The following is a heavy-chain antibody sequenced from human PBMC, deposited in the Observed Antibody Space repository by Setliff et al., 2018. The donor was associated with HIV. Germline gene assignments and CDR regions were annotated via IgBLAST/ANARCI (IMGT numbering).Heavy chain of an antibody. CDR1: GGSTSSYY. D-gene: IGHD6-19*01. Sequence: PSETLSLTCTVSGGSTSSYYWSWIRQPPGKGLEWIGYIYTTGSTNYNPSLKSRVTITADSSKNQLSLKLTSVTAADTAVYYCATQRSFQRAFEAVAGSFDPWGQGILVTVSS. J-gene: IGHJ5*02. CDR2: IYTTGST. CDR3: ATQRSFQRAFEAVAGSFDP. V-gene: IGHV4-4*08.